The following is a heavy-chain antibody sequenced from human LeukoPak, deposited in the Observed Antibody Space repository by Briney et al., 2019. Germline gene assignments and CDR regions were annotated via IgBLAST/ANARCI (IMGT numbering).Heavy chain of an antibody. CDR2: IIPIFGTA. D-gene: IGHD3-10*01. V-gene: IGHV1-69*05. J-gene: IGHJ4*02. CDR3: ATSSGGYIDY. CDR1: GGTSSSYA. Sequence: ASVKVSCKASGGTSSSYAISWVRQAPGQGLEWMGGIIPIFGTANYAQKFQGRVTITTDESTSTAYMELSSLRSEDTAVYYCATSSGGYIDYWGQGTLVTASS.